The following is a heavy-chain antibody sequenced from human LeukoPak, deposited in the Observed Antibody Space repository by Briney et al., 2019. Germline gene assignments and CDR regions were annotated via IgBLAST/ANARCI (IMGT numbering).Heavy chain of an antibody. CDR1: GFTLSTYA. D-gene: IGHD2-21*01. CDR3: AKALVTSCRGAYCYPFDS. V-gene: IGHV3-23*01. CDR2: TSSSDAGT. Sequence: GGPLRLSCAASGFTLSTYAMSWARQTPGKVLEWVAATSSSDAGTYHADSVRGRFTISRDNSKNTLYLQMNSLRAEDAAVYFCAKALVTSCRGAYCYPFDSWGQGTLVTVSS. J-gene: IGHJ4*02.